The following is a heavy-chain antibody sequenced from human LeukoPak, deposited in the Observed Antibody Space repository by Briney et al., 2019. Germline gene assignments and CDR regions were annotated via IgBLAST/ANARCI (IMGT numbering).Heavy chain of an antibody. CDR1: GGSISSGGYY. CDR3: ARGGPSAFDI. V-gene: IGHV4-61*08. CDR2: IYYSGST. Sequence: SETLSLTCTVSGGSISSGGYYWSWIRQHPGKGLEWIGYIYYSGSTNYNPSLKSRVTISVDTSKNQFSLKLSSVTAADTAVYYCARGGPSAFDIWGQGTMVTVSS. J-gene: IGHJ3*02.